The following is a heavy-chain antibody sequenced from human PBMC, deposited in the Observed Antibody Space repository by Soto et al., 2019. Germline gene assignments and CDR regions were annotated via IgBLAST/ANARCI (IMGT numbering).Heavy chain of an antibody. D-gene: IGHD6-13*01. CDR3: AKSYPLRTRIAAAGTGFFDY. Sequence: PGGSLRLSCAASGFTFSSYAMSWVRQAPGKGLEWVSAISGSGGSTYYADSVKGRFTISRDNSKNTLYLQMNSLRAEDTAVYYCAKSYPLRTRIAAAGTGFFDYWGQGTLVTVPQ. CDR1: GFTFSSYA. CDR2: ISGSGGST. J-gene: IGHJ4*02. V-gene: IGHV3-23*01.